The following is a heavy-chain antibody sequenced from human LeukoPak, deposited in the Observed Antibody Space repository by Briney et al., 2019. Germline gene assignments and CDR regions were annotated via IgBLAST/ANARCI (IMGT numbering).Heavy chain of an antibody. D-gene: IGHD5-12*01. CDR1: GGSIISSDYH. CDR2: VYYGRTT. CDR3: VRHDGRGGATMGAFDS. J-gene: IGHJ5*01. V-gene: IGHV4-39*01. Sequence: SETLSLTCTVSGGSIISSDYHWGWVRQPPGKGLEWIGTVYYGRTTYYNPSLNGRVTISLDTSANHFSLQLNSVTAADTAVYYCVRHDGRGGATMGAFDSWGQGSLVTVSS.